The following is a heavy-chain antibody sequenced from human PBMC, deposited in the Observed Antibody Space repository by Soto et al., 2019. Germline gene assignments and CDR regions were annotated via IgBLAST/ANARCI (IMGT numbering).Heavy chain of an antibody. J-gene: IGHJ4*02. D-gene: IGHD7-27*01. CDR1: GGSFSGYY. Sequence: PSETLSLTCAVYGGSFSGYYWSWIRQPPGKGLEWIGEINHSGSTNYNPSLKSRVTISVDTSKNQFSLKLSSVTAADTAVYYCARVSWGPYYFDYWGQGTLVTVSS. CDR2: INHSGST. V-gene: IGHV4-34*01. CDR3: ARVSWGPYYFDY.